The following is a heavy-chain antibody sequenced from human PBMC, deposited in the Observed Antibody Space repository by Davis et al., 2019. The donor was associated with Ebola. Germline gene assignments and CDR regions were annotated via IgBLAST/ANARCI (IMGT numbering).Heavy chain of an antibody. CDR3: ATLWFGELLGMDV. CDR1: GYTFTGYY. Sequence: AASVKVSCKASGYTFTGYYMHWVRQAPGQGLEWMGRINPNSGGTNYAQKFQGRVTMTRDTSISTAYMELSRLRSDDTAVYYCATLWFGELLGMDVWGKGTTVIVSS. J-gene: IGHJ6*04. D-gene: IGHD3-10*01. CDR2: INPNSGGT. V-gene: IGHV1-2*06.